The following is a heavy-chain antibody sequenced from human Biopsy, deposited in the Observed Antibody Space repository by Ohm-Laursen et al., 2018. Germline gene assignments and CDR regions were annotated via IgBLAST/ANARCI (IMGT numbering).Heavy chain of an antibody. D-gene: IGHD6-19*01. CDR3: AKDRRAVAGYDAFDI. CDR1: GFIFSDYG. CDR2: ISWNSGSI. J-gene: IGHJ3*02. V-gene: IGHV3-9*01. Sequence: SLRLSCSASGFIFSDYGMHWVRQAPGKGLEWVSGISWNSGSIGYADFVKGRFTISRDNAKNSLYLQMNSLRAEDTALYYCAKDRRAVAGYDAFDIWGQGTMVTVSS.